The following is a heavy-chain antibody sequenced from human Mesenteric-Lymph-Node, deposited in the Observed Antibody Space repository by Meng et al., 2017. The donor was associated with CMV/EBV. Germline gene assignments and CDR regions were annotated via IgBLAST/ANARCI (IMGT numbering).Heavy chain of an antibody. CDR3: ARERDGDYGMDV. Sequence: GSLRLSCTVSGGSVSSGSYYWNWIRQPPGKGLEWIGYIYYSGSTNYNPSLKSRVTISVDTSKIQFSLKLTSVTAADTAVYYCARERDGDYGMDVWGQGTTVTVSS. D-gene: IGHD5-24*01. CDR1: GGSVSSGSYY. V-gene: IGHV4-61*01. J-gene: IGHJ6*02. CDR2: IYYSGST.